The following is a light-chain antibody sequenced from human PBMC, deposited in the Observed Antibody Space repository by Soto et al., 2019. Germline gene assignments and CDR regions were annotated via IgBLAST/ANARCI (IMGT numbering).Light chain of an antibody. Sequence: ALRQAGSVCGSPGESIAISCTGTSSDVGGYNYVSWYQQFPGKVPKLLIYNVSNRPSGVSNRFSGSKSGNTASLTISGLQAEDQADYFCTSSTSGSLYVFGTGTKVTVL. CDR3: TSSTSGSLYV. J-gene: IGLJ1*01. CDR2: NVS. CDR1: SSDVGGYNY. V-gene: IGLV2-14*01.